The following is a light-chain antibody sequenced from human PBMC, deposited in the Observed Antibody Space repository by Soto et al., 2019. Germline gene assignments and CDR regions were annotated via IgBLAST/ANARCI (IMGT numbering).Light chain of an antibody. J-gene: IGKJ2*01. CDR2: SAS. Sequence: ETVMTQSPATLSVSPGDRATLSCRASQTLDNTLAWYQQRPGQAPTLLIYSASTRATGVPARFSGSGSGTEFTRTISSLQSEDFAMYYCQQYKYVPFTFGQGTNLEIK. CDR1: QTLDNT. CDR3: QQYKYVPFT. V-gene: IGKV3-15*01.